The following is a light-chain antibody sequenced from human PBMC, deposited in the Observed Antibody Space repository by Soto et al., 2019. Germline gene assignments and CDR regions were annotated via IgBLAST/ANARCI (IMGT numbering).Light chain of an antibody. Sequence: EIVLTQSPGTLSLSPGERATLSCRASQSINNIYFAWYQQKPGQAPRLLIYGGSSRATGIPDRFSGSGSGTDFTLTISRLEPEDFAVYYCEQYGSSPRTFGQGTKVEIK. CDR1: QSINNIY. V-gene: IGKV3-20*01. CDR3: EQYGSSPRT. J-gene: IGKJ1*01. CDR2: GGS.